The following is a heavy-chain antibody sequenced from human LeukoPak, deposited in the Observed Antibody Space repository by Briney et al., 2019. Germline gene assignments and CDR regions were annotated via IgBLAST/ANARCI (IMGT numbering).Heavy chain of an antibody. CDR3: ARWGSTYY. CDR1: GFTFSNYG. V-gene: IGHV3-30*02. J-gene: IGHJ4*02. Sequence: GSLRLSCTASGFTFSNYGMHWVRQAPGKGLEWVAFIRDDGSEKYYADSVKGRITISRDNSKNTLYVQMNSLRAEDTAVYYCARWGSTYYWGQGTMVTVSS. D-gene: IGHD5/OR15-5a*01. CDR2: IRDDGSEK.